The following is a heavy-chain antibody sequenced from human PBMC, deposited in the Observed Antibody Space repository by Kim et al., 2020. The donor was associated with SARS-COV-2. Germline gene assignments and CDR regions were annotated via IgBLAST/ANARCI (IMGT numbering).Heavy chain of an antibody. CDR3: ARVYLRALGY. J-gene: IGHJ4*02. CDR1: GGSFSGYY. Sequence: SETLSLTCAVYGGSFSGYYWSWIRQPPGKGLEWIGEINHSGSTNYNPSLKSRVTISVDTSKNQFSLKLSSVTAADTAVYYCARVYLRALGYWGQGTLVTVSS. CDR2: INHSGST. V-gene: IGHV4-34*01. D-gene: IGHD3-16*02.